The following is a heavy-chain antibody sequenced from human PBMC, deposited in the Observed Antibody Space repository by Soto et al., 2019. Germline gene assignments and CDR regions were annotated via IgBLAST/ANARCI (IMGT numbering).Heavy chain of an antibody. J-gene: IGHJ5*01. V-gene: IGHV1-2*02. CDR3: ASAPVTGTTGLDS. Sequence: XAVQVSCKASGYTFSHFYMLGVRQAPLQGLERVGWVNPYRCGTKPAEKFQGMVTITSDTSINPVYMLLSRRTSDDTACYYCASAPVTGTTGLDSWGQGTQVPVS. D-gene: IGHD1-1*01. CDR2: VNPYRCGT. CDR1: GYTFSHFY.